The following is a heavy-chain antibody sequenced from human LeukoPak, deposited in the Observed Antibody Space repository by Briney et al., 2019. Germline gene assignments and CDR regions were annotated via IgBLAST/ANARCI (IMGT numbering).Heavy chain of an antibody. CDR1: GFTFSSYG. CDR2: IRYDGSNK. CDR3: AKGSIVGATRTAFDI. J-gene: IGHJ3*02. Sequence: GGSLRLSCAASGFTFSSYGMHWVRQAPGKGLEWVAFIRYDGSNKYYADSVKGRFTISRDNSKNTLYLQMNSLRAEDTAVYYCAKGSIVGATRTAFDIWGQGTMVTVSS. D-gene: IGHD1-26*01. V-gene: IGHV3-30*02.